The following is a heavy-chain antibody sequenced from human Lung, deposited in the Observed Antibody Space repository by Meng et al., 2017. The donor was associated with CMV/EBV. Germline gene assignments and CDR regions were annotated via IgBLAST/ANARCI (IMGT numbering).Heavy chain of an antibody. J-gene: IGHJ6*02. D-gene: IGHD6-6*01. CDR1: GGLVSRGSFY. CDR3: ARDSYSSSYPYCDYLGMGV. Sequence: LXCTVSGGLVSRGSFYWSWIRQPPAKGLEWIGYINYSGSTRYNHSLKSRVTISEDMFKNQFSLKLSSVTAADTAVYYCARDSYSSSYPYCDYLGMGVXGQGXTVTVSS. V-gene: IGHV4-61*01. CDR2: INYSGST.